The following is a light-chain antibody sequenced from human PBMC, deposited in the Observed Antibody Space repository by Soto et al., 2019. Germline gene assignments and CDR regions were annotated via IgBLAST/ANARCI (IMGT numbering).Light chain of an antibody. CDR1: QYVNIY. CDR2: DAS. CDR3: QQRANWPLT. J-gene: IGKJ4*01. V-gene: IGKV3-11*01. Sequence: EIVLTQSPATVSLSPGERVTLSCRASQYVNIYLAWYQQKPGQAPRLLIYDASNRATGVPARFSGSGSGTDFTLTISSLESEDFAVYYCQQRANWPLTLGGGTKVEIK.